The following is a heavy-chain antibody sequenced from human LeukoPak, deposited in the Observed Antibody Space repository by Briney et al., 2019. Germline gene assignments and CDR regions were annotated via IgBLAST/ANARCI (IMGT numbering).Heavy chain of an antibody. J-gene: IGHJ4*02. CDR2: IHSGGNT. D-gene: IGHD2-15*01. Sequence: GGSLRLSCAASGFIFSSSYMSWVRQAPGKGLEWVSVIHSGGNTYYADSVKGRFTISRDNSKNTLYLQMNSLRAEDTAVYYCARDLNSGGSFWGQGTLVTVSS. CDR3: ARDLNSGGSF. V-gene: IGHV3-53*01. CDR1: GFIFSSSY.